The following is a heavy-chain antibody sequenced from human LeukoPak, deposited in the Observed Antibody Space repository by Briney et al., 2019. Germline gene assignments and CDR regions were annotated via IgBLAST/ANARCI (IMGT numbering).Heavy chain of an antibody. CDR3: ATLTAGEVTGRQ. J-gene: IGHJ4*02. V-gene: IGHV1-46*01. D-gene: IGHD2-21*02. CDR1: GYTFTSYY. Sequence: GASVKVSCKASGYTFTSYYMHWVRQAPGQGLEWMGIINPSGGSTSYAQKVQGRVTMTRDMSTSTVYIELRSLRSEDTATYYCATLTAGEVTGRQWGQGALVTVSS. CDR2: INPSGGST.